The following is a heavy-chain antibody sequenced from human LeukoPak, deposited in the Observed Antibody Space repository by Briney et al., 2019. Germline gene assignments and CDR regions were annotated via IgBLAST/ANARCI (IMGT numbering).Heavy chain of an antibody. D-gene: IGHD4-17*01. CDR3: ARAGTVTDAFDI. CDR1: GGSISSYY. Sequence: SETLSLTCTVSGGSISSYYWSWIRQPPGKGLEWIRYIYYSGSTNYNPSLKSRVTISVDTSKNQFSLKLSSVTAADTAVYYCARAGTVTDAFDIWGQGTMVTVSS. V-gene: IGHV4-59*01. J-gene: IGHJ3*02. CDR2: IYYSGST.